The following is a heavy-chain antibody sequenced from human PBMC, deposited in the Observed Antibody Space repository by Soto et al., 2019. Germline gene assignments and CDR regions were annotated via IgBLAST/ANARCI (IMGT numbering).Heavy chain of an antibody. V-gene: IGHV1-69*13. CDR3: ARTGVVPAAMDV. CDR2: IIPIFGTA. D-gene: IGHD2-2*01. J-gene: IGHJ6*01. CDR1: GGTLSSYA. Sequence: SVKVSCKASGGTLSSYAISWVRQAPGQGLEWMGGIIPIFGTANYAQKFQGRVTITADESTSTAYMELSSLRSEDTAVYYCARTGVVPAAMDVWGQGTTVTVSS.